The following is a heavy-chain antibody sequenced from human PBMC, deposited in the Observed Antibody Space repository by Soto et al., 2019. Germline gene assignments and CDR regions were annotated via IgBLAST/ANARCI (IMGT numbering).Heavy chain of an antibody. D-gene: IGHD3-22*01. V-gene: IGHV1-46*03. CDR2: INPSGGST. Sequence: ASVKVSCKTSGYTFTSYYMHWVRQAPGQGLEWMGIINPSGGSTSYTQKFQGRVTMTRDTSTSTVYMELSSLRSEDTAVYYCARAKSYYYDSSGYSPWGQGTLVTVSS. CDR1: GYTFTSYY. J-gene: IGHJ5*02. CDR3: ARAKSYYYDSSGYSP.